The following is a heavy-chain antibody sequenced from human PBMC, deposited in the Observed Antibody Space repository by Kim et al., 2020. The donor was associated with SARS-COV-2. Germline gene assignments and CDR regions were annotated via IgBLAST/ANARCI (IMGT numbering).Heavy chain of an antibody. Sequence: ASVKVSCKASGYTFTSYGISWVRQAPGQGLEWMGWISAYNGNTNYAQKLQGRVTMTTDTSTSTAYMELRSLRSDDTAVYYCARYRDTVTQRGDFDYWGQGTLVTVSS. CDR1: GYTFTSYG. D-gene: IGHD4-17*01. CDR2: ISAYNGNT. CDR3: ARYRDTVTQRGDFDY. V-gene: IGHV1-18*01. J-gene: IGHJ4*02.